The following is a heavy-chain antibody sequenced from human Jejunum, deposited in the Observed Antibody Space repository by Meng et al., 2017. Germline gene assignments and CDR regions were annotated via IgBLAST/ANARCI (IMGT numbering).Heavy chain of an antibody. CDR1: GDSISSDNW. CDR3: ARKGGTYSTGHFPHFDY. CDR2: IFRTGTS. Sequence: QVELQESAPGLVKPSGTLSLTCAVSGDSISSDNWWSWVRQPPGKGPEWIGDIFRTGTSNYSPSLRSRVAIYMDKSKNQFSLSLNSVTAADTAVYYCARKGGTYSTGHFPHFDYWGQGTLVTVSS. J-gene: IGHJ4*02. D-gene: IGHD6-19*01. V-gene: IGHV4-4*02.